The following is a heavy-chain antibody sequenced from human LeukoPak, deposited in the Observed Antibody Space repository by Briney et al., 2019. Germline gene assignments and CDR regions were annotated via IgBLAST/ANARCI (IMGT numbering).Heavy chain of an antibody. D-gene: IGHD6-13*01. V-gene: IGHV3-21*01. CDR3: ARIRPAAASPDY. Sequence: GGSLRLSCAASGFTFSSYSMNWVRQAPGKGLEWVSSISSSSSYIYYADSVKGRFTISRDNAKNSLYLQMNSLRAEDTAVYYCARIRPAAASPDYWGQGTLVTVSS. CDR1: GFTFSSYS. CDR2: ISSSSSYI. J-gene: IGHJ4*02.